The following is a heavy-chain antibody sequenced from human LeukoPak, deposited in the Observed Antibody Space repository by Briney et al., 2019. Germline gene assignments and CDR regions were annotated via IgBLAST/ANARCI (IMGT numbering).Heavy chain of an antibody. CDR3: ARDVQSQLRYFDWLLNS. D-gene: IGHD3-9*01. CDR1: GFSSSSYG. J-gene: IGHJ4*02. CDR2: IWYDGGNK. V-gene: IGHV3-33*01. Sequence: TGRSLRLSGAASGFSSSSYGMHWVRQAPGKGLEWVAVIWYDGGNKYYADSVMGRFTISRDNSKNTMYLQTNSLRAEDTAVYYCARDVQSQLRYFDWLLNSWGQGTLVTVSS.